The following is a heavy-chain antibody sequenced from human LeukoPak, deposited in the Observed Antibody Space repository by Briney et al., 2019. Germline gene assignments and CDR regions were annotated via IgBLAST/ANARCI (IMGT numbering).Heavy chain of an antibody. CDR3: ARGLSSNNYYFDY. CDR2: IYHSGST. V-gene: IGHV4-30-2*01. D-gene: IGHD1-1*01. CDR1: GGSISSGGYY. J-gene: IGHJ4*02. Sequence: SQTLSLTCAVSGGSISSGGYYWSWIRQPPGKGLEWIGYIYHSGSTYYNPSLKSRVTISVDTSKNQFSLNLNSVTAADTAVYYCARGLSSNNYYFDYWGQGTLVTVSS.